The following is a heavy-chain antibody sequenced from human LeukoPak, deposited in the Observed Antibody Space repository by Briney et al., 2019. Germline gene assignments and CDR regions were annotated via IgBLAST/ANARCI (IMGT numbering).Heavy chain of an antibody. V-gene: IGHV3-30*18. J-gene: IGHJ4*02. D-gene: IGHD3-9*01. CDR3: AKGCIDWYYIDY. CDR2: ISSDGSHK. CDR1: GFCFSTYV. Sequence: QPGRSLSSCSAASGFCFSTYVVHWVRQAPGKGLEWVAVISSDGSHKYWADSVKGRFTISRDNSKNTVYLQMNSLRAEDTAVYYCAKGCIDWYYIDYWGQGTLVTVSS.